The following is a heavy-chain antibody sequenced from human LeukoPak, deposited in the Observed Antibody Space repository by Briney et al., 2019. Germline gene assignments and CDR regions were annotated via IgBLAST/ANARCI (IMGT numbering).Heavy chain of an antibody. J-gene: IGHJ6*03. CDR1: GGSISSSYN. D-gene: IGHD3-10*01. CDR3: ARSRLWFGEFNLGYYYYMDV. V-gene: IGHV4-39*07. CDR2: VYYSGST. Sequence: SETLSLTCTVSGGSISSSYNWGWIRQPPGKGLEWIGSVYYSGSTYYNPSLKSRVTMSVDTSKNQFSLKLSSVTAADTAVYYCARSRLWFGEFNLGYYYYMDVWGKGTTVTISS.